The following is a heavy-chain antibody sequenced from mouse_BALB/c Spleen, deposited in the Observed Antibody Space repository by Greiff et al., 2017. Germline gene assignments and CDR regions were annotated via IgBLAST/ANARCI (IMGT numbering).Heavy chain of an antibody. Sequence: QVQLQQSGAELVRPGTSVKVSCKASGYAFTNYLIEWVKQRPGQGLEWIGVINPGSGGTNYNEKFKDKATLTADKSSSTAYMQLSSLTSEDSAVYYCAIYYDRPFAYWGQGTLVTVSA. J-gene: IGHJ3*01. D-gene: IGHD2-4*01. CDR2: INPGSGGT. CDR1: GYAFTNYL. CDR3: AIYYDRPFAY. V-gene: IGHV1-54*01.